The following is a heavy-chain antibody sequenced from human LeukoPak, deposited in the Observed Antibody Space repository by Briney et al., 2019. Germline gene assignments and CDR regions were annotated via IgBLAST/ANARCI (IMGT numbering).Heavy chain of an antibody. CDR3: ARMGYDAFDI. J-gene: IGHJ3*02. CDR1: GFTVSTNY. D-gene: IGHD3-16*01. CDR2: IYSGGST. Sequence: PGGSLRLSCAASGFTVSTNYMTWVRQAPGKGLEWVSVIYSGGSTYYADSVKGRFTISRDNSKSTLYLQMNSLRAEDTAVYYCARMGYDAFDIWGHGTMVTVSA. V-gene: IGHV3-53*01.